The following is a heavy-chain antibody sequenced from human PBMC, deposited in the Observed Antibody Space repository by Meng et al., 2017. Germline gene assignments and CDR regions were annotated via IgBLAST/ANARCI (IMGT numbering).Heavy chain of an antibody. CDR3: ARNRYDRSTHVFDP. D-gene: IGHD3-22*01. J-gene: IGHJ5*02. CDR1: GGSFSGHY. V-gene: IGHV4-34*01. Sequence: QVQLQQWGAGLLKPSETLSLTCTVYGGSFSGHYWSWIRQAPGEGLEWIGEVSDGGYNKYNPALKRRVTVSGDTSKNEVSLKLISVTAADTAVYYCARNRYDRSTHVFDPWGQGTLVTVSS. CDR2: VSDGGYN.